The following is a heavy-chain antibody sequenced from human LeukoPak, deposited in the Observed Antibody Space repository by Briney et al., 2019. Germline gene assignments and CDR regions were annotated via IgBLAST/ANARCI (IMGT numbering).Heavy chain of an antibody. D-gene: IGHD3-10*01. V-gene: IGHV4-39*07. CDR3: ASTSKYIGSGRDDSFDI. CDR1: GGSVSSSYY. Sequence: SETLSLTCTVSGGSVSSSYYWGWIRQSPGKGLEWIGSICSGGNTYYNPSLKSRVSISADTSKRQFSLKMSSVTAADTAVYYCASTSKYIGSGRDDSFDIWGQGTMVTVSS. CDR2: ICSGGNT. J-gene: IGHJ3*02.